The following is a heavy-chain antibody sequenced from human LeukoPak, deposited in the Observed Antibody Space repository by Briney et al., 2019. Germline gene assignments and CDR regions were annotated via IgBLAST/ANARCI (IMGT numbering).Heavy chain of an antibody. D-gene: IGHD4-11*01. CDR2: ISSSGSTI. CDR3: ARSLVTTPGFDY. Sequence: PGGSLRLSCAASGFTFSSYWMSWVRQAPGKGLEWVSYISSSGSTIYYADSVKGRFTISRDNAKNSLYLQMNSLRAEDTAVYYCARSLVTTPGFDYWGQGTLVTVSS. CDR1: GFTFSSYW. J-gene: IGHJ4*02. V-gene: IGHV3-48*04.